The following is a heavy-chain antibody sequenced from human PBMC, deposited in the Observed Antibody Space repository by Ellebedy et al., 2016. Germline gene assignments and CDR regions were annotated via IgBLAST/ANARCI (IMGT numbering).Heavy chain of an antibody. J-gene: IGHJ3*02. CDR2: IFSNDEK. CDR1: GFSLSNARMS. Sequence: SGPTLVXPTETLTLTCTVSGFSLSNARMSVSWIRQPPGKALEWLAHIFSNDEKSYSTSLKSRLTISKDTSKSQVVLTMTNMDPVDTATYYCARIWSIAARPVNFDIWGQGTMVTVSS. D-gene: IGHD6-6*01. CDR3: ARIWSIAARPVNFDI. V-gene: IGHV2-26*01.